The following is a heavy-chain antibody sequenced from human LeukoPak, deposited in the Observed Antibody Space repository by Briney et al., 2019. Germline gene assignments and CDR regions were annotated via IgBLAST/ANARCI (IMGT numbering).Heavy chain of an antibody. CDR3: ARLLDNDSSGDPDTFDL. CDR1: GGSMNGHF. D-gene: IGHD3-22*01. Sequence: SETLSLTCTVSGGSMNGHFWTWLRQPPGKGLEWIAFIHYAGRIRYNPSLQSRATISLDRSESRFSLKLTSVTAADSAVYYCARLLDNDSSGDPDTFDLWGQGTVVIVSS. CDR2: IHYAGRI. J-gene: IGHJ3*01. V-gene: IGHV4-59*11.